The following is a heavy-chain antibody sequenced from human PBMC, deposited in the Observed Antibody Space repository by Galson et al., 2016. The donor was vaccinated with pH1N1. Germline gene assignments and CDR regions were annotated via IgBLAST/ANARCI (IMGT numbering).Heavy chain of an antibody. CDR2: IRSKANNFAT. J-gene: IGHJ4*02. CDR3: TRQGPMVRGVARWLDY. D-gene: IGHD3-10*01. V-gene: IGHV3-73*01. CDR1: GFSFSETA. Sequence: SLRLSCAASGFSFSETAMHWVRQASGKGLEWIGRIRSKANNFATAYDASLKGRFTISRDDSNNMAYLQMSSLKTEDTAVYFCTRQGPMVRGVARWLDYWGQGTLVTVSS.